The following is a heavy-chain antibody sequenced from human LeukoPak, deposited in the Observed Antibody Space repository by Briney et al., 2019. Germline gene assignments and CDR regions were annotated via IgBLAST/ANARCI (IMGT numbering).Heavy chain of an antibody. V-gene: IGHV4-39*01. D-gene: IGHD3-10*01. CDR3: AKHYMGSSYNRGLDS. Sequence: SETLSLTCTVSGGSISSSTYYWGWVRQPPGKGLEWIGSIYYSGYTYYNPSLESRVTISIDTSKNQFSLKLSSVTAPDTAIYYCAKHYMGSSYNRGLDSWGQGTLVTVSS. CDR1: GGSISSSTYY. CDR2: IYYSGYT. J-gene: IGHJ4*02.